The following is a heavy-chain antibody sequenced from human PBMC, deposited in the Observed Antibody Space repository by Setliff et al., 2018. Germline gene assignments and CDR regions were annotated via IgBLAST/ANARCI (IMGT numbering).Heavy chain of an antibody. CDR3: ARDSRGNPPNYMDV. V-gene: IGHV4-4*07. CDR2: IYTSGST. Sequence: LSLTCTVSGGSISSYYWSWIRQPAGKGLEWIGRIYTSGSTNYNPSLKSRVTMSVDTPKNQFSLKLSSVTAADTAVYYCARDSRGNPPNYMDVWGKGTTVTVSS. CDR1: GGSISSYY. J-gene: IGHJ6*03.